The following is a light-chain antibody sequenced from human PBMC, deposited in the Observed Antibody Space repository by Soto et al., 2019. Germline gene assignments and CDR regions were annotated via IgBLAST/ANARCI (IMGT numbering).Light chain of an antibody. CDR2: SAS. Sequence: IQMTQSPSSLSASVGERVTITCRASRVITNFLAWYQQKPRKVPRLLIYSASTLQSGVPSRFSGSGSGTDFTLTISSLQPEDVGTYYCQKYNSAPLTFGGGTKVDIK. CDR1: RVITNF. CDR3: QKYNSAPLT. J-gene: IGKJ4*01. V-gene: IGKV1-27*01.